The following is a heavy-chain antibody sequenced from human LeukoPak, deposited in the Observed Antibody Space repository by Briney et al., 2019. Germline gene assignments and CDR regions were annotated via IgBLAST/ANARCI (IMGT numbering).Heavy chain of an antibody. V-gene: IGHV3-23*01. CDR3: AKDWDQLRSGHFGY. J-gene: IGHJ4*02. Sequence: QPGGSLRPSCAASGFTFSSYAMSWVRQAPGKGLEWVSAISGSGGSTYYADSVKGRFTISRDNSKNTLYLQMNSLRAEDTAVYYCAKDWDQLRSGHFGYWGQGTLVTVSS. CDR1: GFTFSSYA. CDR2: ISGSGGST. D-gene: IGHD2-2*01.